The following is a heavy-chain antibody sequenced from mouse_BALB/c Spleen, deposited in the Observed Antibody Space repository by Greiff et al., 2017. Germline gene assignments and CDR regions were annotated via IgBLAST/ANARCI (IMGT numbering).Heavy chain of an antibody. J-gene: IGHJ3*01. V-gene: IGHV7-3*02. CDR3: ARGYGNYGGFAY. CDR2: IRNKANGYTT. D-gene: IGHD2-10*02. Sequence: DVKLVESGGGLVQPGGSLRLSCATSGFTFTDYYMSWVRQPPGKALEWLGFIRNKANGYTTEYSASVKGRFTISRDNSQSILYLQMNTLRAEDSATYYCARGYGNYGGFAYWGQGTLVTVSA. CDR1: GFTFTDYY.